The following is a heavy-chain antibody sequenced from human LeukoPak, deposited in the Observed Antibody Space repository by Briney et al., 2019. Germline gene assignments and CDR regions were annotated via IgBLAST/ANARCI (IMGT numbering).Heavy chain of an antibody. D-gene: IGHD5/OR15-5a*01. CDR2: IKQDGSEK. V-gene: IGHV3-7*01. CDR3: TRVITVYNVYEEVAEYFQY. J-gene: IGHJ1*01. Sequence: GGSLRLSCAASGFTFSTYRMSWVRQAPGKGLEWVANIKQDGSEKHYVDSVKGRFTISRDNAKNSLYLQMSSLRAEDTAVYYCTRVITVYNVYEEVAEYFQYWGQGTLVTVSS. CDR1: GFTFSTYR.